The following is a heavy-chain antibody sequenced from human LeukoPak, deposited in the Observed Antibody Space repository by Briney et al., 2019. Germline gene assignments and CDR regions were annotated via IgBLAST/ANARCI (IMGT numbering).Heavy chain of an antibody. D-gene: IGHD3-22*01. J-gene: IGHJ4*02. CDR2: IYNSGIT. V-gene: IGHV4-59*08. CDR1: TGSISTYC. CDR3: ARLVYDTSDYYYFDY. Sequence: SETLSLTCTVSTGSISTYCCSWIRQPPGKGLEWIGYIYNSGITNYNPSLKSRVTISVDMSKNQFSLKLSSVTAADTAVYYCARLVYDTSDYYYFDYWGQGTLVTVSS.